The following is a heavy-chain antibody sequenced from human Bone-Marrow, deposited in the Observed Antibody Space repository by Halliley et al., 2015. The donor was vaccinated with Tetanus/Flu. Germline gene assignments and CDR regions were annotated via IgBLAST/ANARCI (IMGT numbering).Heavy chain of an antibody. CDR2: INNGADDT. Sequence: QVQLVQSGAEVKKPGASVRVSCKASGYTFSSYYMHWVRQAPGQGLEWMGRINNGADDTKYEQKFQGRVTMTRDTSTSTVYLELRGLRSEDTAIYYCARVWDDYGGPLDYWGQGTPVTVSS. CDR3: ARVWDDYGGPLDY. V-gene: IGHV1-46*01. J-gene: IGHJ4*02. D-gene: IGHD3-16*01. CDR1: GYTFSSYY.